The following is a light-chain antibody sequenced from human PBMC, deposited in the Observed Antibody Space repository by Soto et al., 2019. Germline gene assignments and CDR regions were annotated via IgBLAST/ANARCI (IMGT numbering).Light chain of an antibody. CDR2: DAS. CDR1: QDIRNY. J-gene: IGKJ1*01. Sequence: DVQMTQSPSSLSASIGDRVTITCQASQDIRNYLNWYQQKPGKAPDLLIHDASNLETGVPSRFSGSGSGTVFNFTISSLQPEDIATYYCQQYDKLVTFGQGTKV. V-gene: IGKV1-33*01. CDR3: QQYDKLVT.